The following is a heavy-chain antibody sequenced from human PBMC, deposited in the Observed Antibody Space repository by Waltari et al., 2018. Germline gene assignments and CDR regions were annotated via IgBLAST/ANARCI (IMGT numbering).Heavy chain of an antibody. Sequence: QVQLVQSGAEVKKPGSSVKVSCKASGGTLSSYPFTWVRQAPGQGLEWMGGIIPILGTTNYAQKFQGRVTISADESTSTVFLELSSLRAEDTAVYYCARDFWSGTDYYYYMDVWGKGTTVTVSS. CDR3: ARDFWSGTDYYYYMDV. V-gene: IGHV1-69*01. D-gene: IGHD3-3*01. J-gene: IGHJ6*03. CDR1: GGTLSSYP. CDR2: IIPILGTT.